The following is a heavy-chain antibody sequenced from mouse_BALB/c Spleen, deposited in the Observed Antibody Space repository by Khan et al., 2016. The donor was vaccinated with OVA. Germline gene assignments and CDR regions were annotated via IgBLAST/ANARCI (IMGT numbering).Heavy chain of an antibody. J-gene: IGHJ4*01. CDR2: IYYGGSI. CDR1: GYSITSGYS. D-gene: IGHD2-1*01. V-gene: IGHV3-1*02. CDR3: ARDVNYMDY. Sequence: EVQLQESGPDLVKPSQSLSLTCTVTGYSITSGYSWHWIRQFPGNKLEWMGYIYYGGSINYNPSLKSRISINRDTYKNQFFLQLNSVPTEDTATYYCARDVNYMDYWGQGTSFPVSS.